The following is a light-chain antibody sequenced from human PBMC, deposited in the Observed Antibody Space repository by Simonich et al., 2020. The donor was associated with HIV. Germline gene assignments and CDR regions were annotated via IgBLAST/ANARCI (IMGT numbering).Light chain of an antibody. Sequence: DIQMTQSPSTLSASVGDRVTITCRASQSISTWLAWYQQKPGKAPNLLIYKASSLERGVPSRFSGSGAGTEFTLTISSLHPDDFATYYCQHYNSYWALTFGGGTKVDTK. CDR1: QSISTW. V-gene: IGKV1-5*03. CDR3: QHYNSYWALT. J-gene: IGKJ4*01. CDR2: KAS.